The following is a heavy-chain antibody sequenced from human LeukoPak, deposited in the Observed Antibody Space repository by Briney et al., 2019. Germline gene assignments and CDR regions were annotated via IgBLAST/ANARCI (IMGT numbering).Heavy chain of an antibody. V-gene: IGHV5-10-1*01. J-gene: IGHJ6*04. CDR1: GYSFTSYW. CDR2: IDPSDSYT. D-gene: IGHD2-21*02. Sequence: GESPKISCKGSGYSFTSYWISWVRQMPGKGLEWMGRIDPSDSYTNYSPSFQGHVTISADKSISTAYLQWSSLKASDTAMYYCATQGAYCGGDCYSALYYDYGMDLGRRGTRVTVSS. CDR3: ATQGAYCGGDCYSALYYDYGMDL.